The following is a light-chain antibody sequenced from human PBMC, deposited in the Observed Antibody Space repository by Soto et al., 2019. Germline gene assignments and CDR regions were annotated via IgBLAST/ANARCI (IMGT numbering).Light chain of an antibody. V-gene: IGKV3-20*01. J-gene: IGKJ4*01. CDR1: QSVSSNY. CDR2: GAS. CDR3: QQYGSSPLT. Sequence: EIVLTQSPGPLSLSPGGRATLSCGASQSVSSNYLAWYQQKPGWAPRLLIYGASSRATGIPDRFSGSGSGTDFSLTISRLEPEDFAVYYCQQYGSSPLTFGGGTKVDIK.